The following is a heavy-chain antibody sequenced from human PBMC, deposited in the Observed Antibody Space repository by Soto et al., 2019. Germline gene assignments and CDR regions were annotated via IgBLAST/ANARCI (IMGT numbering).Heavy chain of an antibody. D-gene: IGHD2-2*01. CDR2: IIPIPGTA. V-gene: IGHV1-69*01. CDR3: ARSQGSSTSLEIYYYYYYGMDV. Sequence: QVQLVQSGAEVKKPGSSVKVSCKASGGTFGSYAISWVRQAPGQGLEWMGGIIPIPGTANYAQKFQGRVTIAADESTSTAYMELSSLRSEDTAVYYCARSQGSSTSLEIYYYYYYGMDVRGQGTTFTVSS. J-gene: IGHJ6*02. CDR1: GGTFGSYA.